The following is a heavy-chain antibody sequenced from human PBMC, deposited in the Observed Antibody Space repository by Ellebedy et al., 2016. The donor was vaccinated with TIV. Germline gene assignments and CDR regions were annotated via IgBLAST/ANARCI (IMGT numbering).Heavy chain of an antibody. CDR1: GFTFSSYS. Sequence: PGGSLRLSCAASGFTFSSYSMNWVRQAPGKGLEWVSSISSSSSYIYYADSVKGRFTISRDNAQNSLYLQMNSLRAEDTAVYYCARDPSARRGIYSSSAFFDYWGQGTLVTVSS. CDR2: ISSSSSYI. CDR3: ARDPSARRGIYSSSAFFDY. V-gene: IGHV3-21*01. J-gene: IGHJ4*02. D-gene: IGHD6-6*01.